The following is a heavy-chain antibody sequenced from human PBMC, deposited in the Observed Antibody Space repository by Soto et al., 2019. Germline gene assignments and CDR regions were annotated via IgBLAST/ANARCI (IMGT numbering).Heavy chain of an antibody. Sequence: QVQLQQWGAGLLKPSETLSLTCAVYGGSFSGYYWSWIRQPPGKGLEWIGEINHSGSTNYNPSLKRRVTISVDTSKNQFSLKLSSVTAADTAVYYCARARYYYGSGSYPNDAFDIWGQGTMVTVSS. J-gene: IGHJ3*02. D-gene: IGHD3-10*01. CDR3: ARARYYYGSGSYPNDAFDI. CDR2: INHSGST. V-gene: IGHV4-34*01. CDR1: GGSFSGYY.